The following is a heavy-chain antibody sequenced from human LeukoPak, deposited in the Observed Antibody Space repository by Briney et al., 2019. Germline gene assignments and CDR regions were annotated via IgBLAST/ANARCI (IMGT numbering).Heavy chain of an antibody. CDR2: IYYSGST. Sequence: SETLSLTCTVSGGSVSSGSYYWSWIRQPPGKGLEWIGYIYYSGSTNYNPSLKSRVTISVDTSKNQSSLKLSSVTAADTAVYYCARGWGNWNDEQILEDYWGQGTLVTVSS. CDR3: ARGWGNWNDEQILEDY. V-gene: IGHV4-61*01. J-gene: IGHJ4*02. CDR1: GGSVSSGSYY. D-gene: IGHD1-1*01.